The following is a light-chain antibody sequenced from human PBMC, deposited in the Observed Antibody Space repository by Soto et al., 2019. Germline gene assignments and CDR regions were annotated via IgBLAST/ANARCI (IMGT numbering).Light chain of an antibody. CDR2: EGF. CDR1: SNDVGTYNL. CDR3: SSYAGSTTYV. Sequence: QSVLTQPASVSGSPGQSITLSCTGTSNDVGTYNLVSWYQQHPGKASKLIIFEGFKRPSGVSNRFSGSKSGNTASLTISGLQAEDEADYYCSSYAGSTTYVFGTGTKVTVL. V-gene: IGLV2-23*01. J-gene: IGLJ1*01.